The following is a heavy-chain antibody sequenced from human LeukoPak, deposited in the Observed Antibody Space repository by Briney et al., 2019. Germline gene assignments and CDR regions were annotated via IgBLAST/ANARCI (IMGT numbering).Heavy chain of an antibody. D-gene: IGHD3-22*01. V-gene: IGHV3-21*01. CDR2: ISSSSYI. Sequence: GSLRLSCAASGFTFSSYEMYWVRQAPGKGLEWVSSISSSSYIYYADSVKGRFTISRDNAKNSLYLQMNSLRAEDTAVYYCARGSGGYFPYWGQGTLVTVSS. CDR3: ARGSGGYFPY. CDR1: GFTFSSYE. J-gene: IGHJ4*02.